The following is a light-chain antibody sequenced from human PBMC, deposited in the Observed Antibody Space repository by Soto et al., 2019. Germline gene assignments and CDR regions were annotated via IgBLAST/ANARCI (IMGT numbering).Light chain of an antibody. J-gene: IGLJ2*01. CDR1: SSDVGSYNL. CDR3: CSYSTSPPFV. CDR2: EGS. V-gene: IGLV2-23*03. Sequence: QSALTQPASLSGSPGQSITISCTGTSSDVGSYNLVSWYQLHPGKAPKLLIYEGSERPSGVSNRFSGSKSGNTASLTISGLQAEDEADYYCCSYSTSPPFVFGGGTQLTVL.